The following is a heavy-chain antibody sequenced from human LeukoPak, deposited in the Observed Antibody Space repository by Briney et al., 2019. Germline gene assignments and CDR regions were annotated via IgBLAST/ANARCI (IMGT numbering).Heavy chain of an antibody. J-gene: IGHJ4*02. CDR3: ARGSSWQPEALDY. CDR1: GFTFSSYG. D-gene: IGHD6-13*01. CDR2: IWYDGSNK. Sequence: GGSLRLSCAASGFTFSSYGMHWVRQAPGKGLEWVAVIWYDGSNKYYADSVKGRFTISRDNSKNTLYLQMNSLRAEDTAVYYCARGSSWQPEALDYWGQGTLVTVSS. V-gene: IGHV3-33*01.